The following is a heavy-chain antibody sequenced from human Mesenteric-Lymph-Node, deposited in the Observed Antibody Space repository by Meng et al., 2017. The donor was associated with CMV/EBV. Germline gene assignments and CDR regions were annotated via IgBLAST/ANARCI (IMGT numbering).Heavy chain of an antibody. CDR1: GYTFTAHY. J-gene: IGHJ4*02. Sequence: CKTSGYTFTAHYMHWVRQAPGQGLEWMGWINPNSGVINYAQKFQGWVTMTRDTSISTVYVELSKLRSDDTAVYYCAREYSSSWFDYWGQGTLVTVSS. CDR3: AREYSSSWFDY. V-gene: IGHV1-2*04. CDR2: INPNSGVI. D-gene: IGHD6-13*01.